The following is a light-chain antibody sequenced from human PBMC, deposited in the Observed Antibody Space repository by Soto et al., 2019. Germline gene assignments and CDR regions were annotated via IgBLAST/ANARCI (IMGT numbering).Light chain of an antibody. J-gene: IGLJ2*01. CDR3: ATWDSNTRV. V-gene: IGLV4-60*02. Sequence: QLVLTQSSSASASLGSSVTLTCTLSSGHSSYIIAWHQQQPGKAPRYLMKLEGSGSYNKGSGDPDRFSGSSSGADRYLTISNLQFEDEADYYCATWDSNTRVFGGGTKLTVL. CDR2: LEGSGSY. CDR1: SGHSSYI.